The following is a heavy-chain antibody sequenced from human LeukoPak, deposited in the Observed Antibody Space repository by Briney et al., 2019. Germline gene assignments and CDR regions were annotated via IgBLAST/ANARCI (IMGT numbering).Heavy chain of an antibody. CDR1: GFTFSTYE. CDR3: ARLSGSSWHPNFDF. J-gene: IGHJ4*02. V-gene: IGHV3-48*03. D-gene: IGHD6-13*01. Sequence: GGSLRLSCAASGFTFSTYEMNWVRQAPGKGLEWVSYITSSGSTIHYADSVKGRFTISRDNAKNSLYLQMNSLRAEDTAVYYCARLSGSSWHPNFDFWGQGTLVTVSS. CDR2: ITSSGSTI.